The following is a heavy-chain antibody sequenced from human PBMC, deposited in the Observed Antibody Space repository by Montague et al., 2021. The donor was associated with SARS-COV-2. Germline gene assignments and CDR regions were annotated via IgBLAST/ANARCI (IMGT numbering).Heavy chain of an antibody. Sequence: SETLSLTCTVSGGSINYYYWHWLRQSAAKGLEWIGRIYSSGNANYSPSLKSRVTMSVATSQNQFSLKLNSLTAADTAVYYCARGDHPRSASWYVFDTWGQGALVTVSS. CDR2: IYSSGNA. V-gene: IGHV4-4*07. D-gene: IGHD6-13*01. J-gene: IGHJ4*02. CDR1: GGSINYYY. CDR3: ARGDHPRSASWYVFDT.